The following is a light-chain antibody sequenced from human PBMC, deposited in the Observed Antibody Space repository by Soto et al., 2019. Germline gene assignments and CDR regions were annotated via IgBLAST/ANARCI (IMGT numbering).Light chain of an antibody. CDR1: SSNIGAGYH. V-gene: IGLV1-40*01. Sequence: QSVLTQPPSVSVAPGQRVTISCTGSSSNIGAGYHVHWYQQLPGTAPKLLIYGNNNRPSGVPDRFSGSKSGTSASLAITGLQAEDEADYYCQSYDSSLSGWVFGGGTKLTVL. CDR3: QSYDSSLSGWV. CDR2: GNN. J-gene: IGLJ3*02.